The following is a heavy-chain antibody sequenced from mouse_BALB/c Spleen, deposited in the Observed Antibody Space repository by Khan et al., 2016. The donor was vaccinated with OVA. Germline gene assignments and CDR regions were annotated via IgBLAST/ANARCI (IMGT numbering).Heavy chain of an antibody. J-gene: IGHJ3*01. CDR2: ISSGGDYT. Sequence: EVMLVESGGDLVKPGGSLKLSCAASGFTFSSYSMSWVRQTPDKRLAWVATISSGGDYTYYLDIVKGRFTISRDNARNTLYLQVSSLKSEDTAMYYCASHLTGSFAYWGQWTLVTVSA. CDR3: ASHLTGSFAY. V-gene: IGHV5-6*01. D-gene: IGHD4-1*01. CDR1: GFTFSSYS.